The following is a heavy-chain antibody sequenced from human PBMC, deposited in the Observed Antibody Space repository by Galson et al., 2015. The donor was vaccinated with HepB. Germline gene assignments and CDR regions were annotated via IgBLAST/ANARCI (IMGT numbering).Heavy chain of an antibody. V-gene: IGHV3-30*03. J-gene: IGHJ3*02. CDR3: VHPDYDHVWGTYRGDAFDI. CDR2: ISHDGSKK. CDR1: GFTLINYG. Sequence: SLRLSCAASGFTLINYGMHWVRQAPGKGLEWVALISHDGSKKDYADSVKGRFTISRDNSQNTLYLQMNSLRPEDTAVYYCVHPDYDHVWGTYRGDAFDIWGQGTMVTVSS. D-gene: IGHD3-16*02.